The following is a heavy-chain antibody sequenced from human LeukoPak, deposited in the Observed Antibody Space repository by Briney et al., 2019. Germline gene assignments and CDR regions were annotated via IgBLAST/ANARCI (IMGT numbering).Heavy chain of an antibody. CDR3: ATGLIAAATNVRWFDP. Sequence: PSETLSLTCTVSGGSISSGGYYWSWIRQQPGKGLEWIGYIYYSGSTYYNPSLKSRVTISVDTSKNQFSLKLSSVTAADTAVYYCATGLIAAATNVRWFDPWGQGTLVTVSS. J-gene: IGHJ5*02. D-gene: IGHD6-13*01. CDR2: IYYSGST. V-gene: IGHV4-31*03. CDR1: GGSISSGGYY.